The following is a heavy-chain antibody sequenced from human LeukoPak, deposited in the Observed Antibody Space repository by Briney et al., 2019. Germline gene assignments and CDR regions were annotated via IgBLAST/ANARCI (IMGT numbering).Heavy chain of an antibody. J-gene: IGHJ5*02. Sequence: SETLSLTCTVSGASVSSDYWSWIRQSPGKGLEWIGYIYHSGHTMSNPSLKSRVSLSLDTSNNQFSLKLSSVTAADTAVYYCARHPFQYPFDHWGQGTVVTVSS. CDR2: IYHSGHT. V-gene: IGHV4-59*08. D-gene: IGHD2/OR15-2a*01. CDR3: ARHPFQYPFDH. CDR1: GASVSSDY.